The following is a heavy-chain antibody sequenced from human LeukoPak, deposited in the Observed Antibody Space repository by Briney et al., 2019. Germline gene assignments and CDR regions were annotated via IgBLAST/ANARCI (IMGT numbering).Heavy chain of an antibody. V-gene: IGHV4-39*01. CDR2: IYYGGST. D-gene: IGHD1-7*01. CDR1: GGSISSSSFS. CDR3: ARRVGELPFDY. J-gene: IGHJ4*02. Sequence: SETLSLTCAVSGGSISSSSFSWGWIRQPPGKGLEWIAAIYYGGSTYYNPSLKSRVTISLDTPKSQFSLKLNSATAADTAMYYCARRVGELPFDYWGQGILVTVSS.